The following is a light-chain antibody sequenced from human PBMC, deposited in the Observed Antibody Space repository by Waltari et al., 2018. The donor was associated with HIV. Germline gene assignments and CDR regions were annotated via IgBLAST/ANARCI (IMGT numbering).Light chain of an antibody. V-gene: IGLV2-8*01. CDR1: SSDVGAYNY. Sequence: SVTISCTGTSSDVGAYNYVSWYQQHPGKAPKLLIYEVTKRPSGVPDRFSGSKSGNTASLTVSGLQAEDEADYYCASYAGTILFGGGTKLTVL. CDR2: EVT. J-gene: IGLJ2*01. CDR3: ASYAGTIL.